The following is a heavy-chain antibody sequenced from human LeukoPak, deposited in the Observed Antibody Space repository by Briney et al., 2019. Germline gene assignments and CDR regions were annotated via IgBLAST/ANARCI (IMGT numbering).Heavy chain of an antibody. CDR3: ARVLRYCSGGNCYSGGLGYMDV. V-gene: IGHV3-23*01. J-gene: IGHJ6*03. D-gene: IGHD2-15*01. CDR2: ISGSGGST. CDR1: GFKFSSDA. Sequence: PGGSLRVSCAASGFKFSSDAMSWVRQAPGKGLEWVSAISGSGGSTYYADSVKGRFTISRDNSKNTLYLQMNSLRAEDTAVYYCARVLRYCSGGNCYSGGLGYMDVWGKGTTVTISS.